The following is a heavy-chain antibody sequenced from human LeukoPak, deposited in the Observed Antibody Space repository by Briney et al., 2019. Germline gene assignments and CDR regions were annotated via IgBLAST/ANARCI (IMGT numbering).Heavy chain of an antibody. Sequence: GGSLRLSCARSGFTFSRYYMIWVREAPGKGLEWVSYISSSSMTIYYADSVKGRFTISRDNANKSLDLQMNSLRDEDTSVYYCARDHRSGSGSGTQANDYWGQGTLVTVCS. CDR1: GFTFSRYY. V-gene: IGHV3-48*02. CDR3: ARDHRSGSGSGTQANDY. J-gene: IGHJ4*02. CDR2: ISSSSMTI. D-gene: IGHD3-10*01.